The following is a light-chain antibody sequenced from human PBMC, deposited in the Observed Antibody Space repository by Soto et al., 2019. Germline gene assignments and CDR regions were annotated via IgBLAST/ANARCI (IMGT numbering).Light chain of an antibody. CDR2: AAS. Sequence: DIQMTQSPSSLSASVGDRVTITCRASQSISSYLNWYQQKPGKAPKLLIYAASSLQSGVPSRFSGSGSGTDFTLTISRRQPEDLATYDCQQSYSTPPTFGQGTKVEIK. V-gene: IGKV1-39*01. J-gene: IGKJ1*01. CDR1: QSISSY. CDR3: QQSYSTPPT.